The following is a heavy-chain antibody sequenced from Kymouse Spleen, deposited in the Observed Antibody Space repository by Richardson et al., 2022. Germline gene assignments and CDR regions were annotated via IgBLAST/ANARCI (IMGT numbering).Heavy chain of an antibody. CDR3: AREGAGIAAAGTDYYYYGMDV. CDR1: GGSFSGYY. Sequence: QVQLQQWGAGLLKPSETLSLTCAVYGGSFSGYYWSWIRQPPGKGLEWIGEINHSGSTNYNPSLKSRVTISVDTSKNQFSLKLSSVTAADTAVYYCAREGAGIAAAGTDYYYYGMDVWGQGTTVTVSS. V-gene: IGHV4-34*01. CDR2: INHSGST. J-gene: IGHJ6*02. D-gene: IGHD6-13*01.